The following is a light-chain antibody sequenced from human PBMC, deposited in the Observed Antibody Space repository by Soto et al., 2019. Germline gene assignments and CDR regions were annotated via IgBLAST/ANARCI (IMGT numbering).Light chain of an antibody. J-gene: IGKJ1*01. CDR3: QQSYNTPRT. CDR2: AAS. V-gene: IGKV1-39*01. CDR1: QSISSY. Sequence: DIQMTQSPSSLSASVGDRVTITCRASQSISSYLNWYQQKARKAPKLLIYAASNLQSGVPSRFSGGGSGTDFTLTISSLQPEDFATYYCQQSYNTPRTFGQGTKVEIK.